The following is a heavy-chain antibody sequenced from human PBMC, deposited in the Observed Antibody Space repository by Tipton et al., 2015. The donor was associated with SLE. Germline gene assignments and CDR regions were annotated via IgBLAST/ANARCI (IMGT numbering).Heavy chain of an antibody. D-gene: IGHD1-26*01. J-gene: IGHJ1*01. CDR2: IYYSGST. Sequence: TLSLTCAVYGGSSSGYYWSWIRQPPGKGLEWIGYIYYSGSTNYNPSLKSRVTISVDTSKNQFSLRLSSVTAADTAVYYCARYGTYDGSRYFQHWGQGTLVTVSS. CDR3: ARYGTYDGSRYFQH. V-gene: IGHV4-59*01. CDR1: GGSSSGYY.